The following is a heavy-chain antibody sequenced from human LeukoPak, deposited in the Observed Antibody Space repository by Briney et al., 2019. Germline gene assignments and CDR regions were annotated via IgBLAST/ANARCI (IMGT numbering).Heavy chain of an antibody. CDR3: ARVQKGIAAAGTGGGWFEP. CDR2: ISGSGGST. J-gene: IGHJ5*02. CDR1: GFTVSSNY. V-gene: IGHV3-11*01. Sequence: GGSLRLSCAASGFTVSSNYMSWVRRAPGKGLKWVSAISGSGGSTYYADSVRGQFTISRDNAKKSLYLQMNSLRAEDTAVYYCARVQKGIAAAGTGGGWFEPWGQGTLVTVS. D-gene: IGHD6-13*01.